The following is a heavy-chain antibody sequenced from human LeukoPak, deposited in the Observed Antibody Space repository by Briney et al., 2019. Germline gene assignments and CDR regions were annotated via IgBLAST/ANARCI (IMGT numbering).Heavy chain of an antibody. Sequence: GGSLRLSCAASGFTFSNYAMSWVRQAPGKGLEWVSAISGSGGSTYYADSVKGRFTISRDNSKNTLYLQMNSLRAEDTAVYYCAKHLPPLLLIHPALRYFDWLLEPFDYWGQGTLVTVSS. CDR1: GFTFSNYA. CDR3: AKHLPPLLLIHPALRYFDWLLEPFDY. J-gene: IGHJ4*02. D-gene: IGHD3-9*01. V-gene: IGHV3-23*01. CDR2: ISGSGGST.